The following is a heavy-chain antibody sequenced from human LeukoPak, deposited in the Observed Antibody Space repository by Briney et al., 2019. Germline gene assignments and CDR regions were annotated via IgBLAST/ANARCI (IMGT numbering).Heavy chain of an antibody. V-gene: IGHV4-34*01. Sequence: SETLSLTCAVYGGSFSGYYWSWIRQPPGKGLEWIGEINHSGSTNYNPSLKSRVTISVDTSKIQFSLKLSSVTAADTAVYYCARRAYDSSGPLGYWGQGTLVTVSS. CDR1: GGSFSGYY. D-gene: IGHD3-22*01. CDR2: INHSGST. CDR3: ARRAYDSSGPLGY. J-gene: IGHJ4*02.